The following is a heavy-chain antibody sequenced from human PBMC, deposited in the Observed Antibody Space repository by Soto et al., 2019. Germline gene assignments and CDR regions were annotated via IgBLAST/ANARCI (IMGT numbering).Heavy chain of an antibody. V-gene: IGHV1-2*02. D-gene: IGHD3-16*01. CDR1: GYTFTGYY. Sequence: ASVKVSCKASGYTFTGYYMHWVRQTPGQGLEWMGWINPNTGGTDYAQKFQGRVTMTRDTSISTAYMELRSLKSDDSAVYYCARDPIGGGAPYYIDFWGQGTQVTVSS. CDR3: ARDPIGGGAPYYIDF. CDR2: INPNTGGT. J-gene: IGHJ4*02.